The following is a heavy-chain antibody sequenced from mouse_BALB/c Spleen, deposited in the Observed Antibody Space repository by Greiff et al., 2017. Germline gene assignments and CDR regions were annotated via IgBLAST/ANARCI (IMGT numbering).Heavy chain of an antibody. CDR3: ARDPSITTAFAY. CDR2: ISDGGSYT. J-gene: IGHJ3*01. CDR1: GFTFSDYY. Sequence: DVQLVESGGGLVKPGGSLKLSCAASGFTFSDYYMYWVRQTPEKRLEWVATISDGGSYTYYPESVKGRFTISRDNAKNNLYLQMSSLKSEDTAMYYCARDPSITTAFAYWGQGTLVTVSA. D-gene: IGHD1-2*01. V-gene: IGHV5-4*02.